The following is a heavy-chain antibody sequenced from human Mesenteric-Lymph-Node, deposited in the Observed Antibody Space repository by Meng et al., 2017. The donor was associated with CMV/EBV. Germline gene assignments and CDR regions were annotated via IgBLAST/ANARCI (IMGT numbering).Heavy chain of an antibody. CDR2: INAGNGNA. J-gene: IGHJ4*02. D-gene: IGHD3-10*01. Sequence: CKASGYPFTSYAMHWVRQAPGQRLEWMGWINAGNGNAKYSQKFQGRVTITRDTSASTAYMELSSLRSEDTAVYYCARDLITMVRGVGYWGQGTLVTVSS. V-gene: IGHV1-3*01. CDR1: GYPFTSYA. CDR3: ARDLITMVRGVGY.